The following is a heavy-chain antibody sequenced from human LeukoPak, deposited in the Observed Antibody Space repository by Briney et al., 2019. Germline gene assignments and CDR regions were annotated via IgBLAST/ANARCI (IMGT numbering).Heavy chain of an antibody. CDR3: AKDRGGGYHYFDY. CDR2: ISTSGESG. D-gene: IGHD2-15*01. J-gene: IGHJ4*02. CDR1: GFTFSIYA. Sequence: GGALRLSCPVSGFTFSIYAMSSVRQTPGRGVEWVSVISTSGESGYYADSVKGRFTISRDNSKNTLYLQMNSLRAEDTDVYDCAKDRGGGYHYFDYGGQGTVVTVSA. V-gene: IGHV3-23*01.